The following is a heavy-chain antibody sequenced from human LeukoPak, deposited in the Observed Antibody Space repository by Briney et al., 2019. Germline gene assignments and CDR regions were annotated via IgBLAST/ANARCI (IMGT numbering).Heavy chain of an antibody. CDR3: AKDQGIVASNWFDP. V-gene: IGHV3-23*01. J-gene: IGHJ5*02. D-gene: IGHD1-26*01. CDR2: ISDCGGST. Sequence: PGGSLRLSYAASGLTFSSYAMSWDRQASGKGLEWVSAISDCGGSTHYADSVKGRFTISRDNSKNTLYLQMYSLRAEDTAVYYCAKDQGIVASNWFDPWGQGTLVTVSS. CDR1: GLTFSSYA.